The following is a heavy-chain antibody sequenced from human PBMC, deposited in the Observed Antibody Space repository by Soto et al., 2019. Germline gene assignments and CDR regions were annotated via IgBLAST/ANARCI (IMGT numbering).Heavy chain of an antibody. CDR3: ARSIAARPKHDYYYYYGMDV. CDR1: GYTFTSYY. CDR2: INPSGGST. V-gene: IGHV1-46*01. J-gene: IGHJ6*02. D-gene: IGHD6-6*01. Sequence: ASVKVSCKASGYTFTSYYMHWVRQAPGQGLEWMGIINPSGGSTSYAQKFQGRVTMTRDTSTSTVYMELSSLRSEDTAVYYCARSIAARPKHDYYYYYGMDVWGQGTTVTVSS.